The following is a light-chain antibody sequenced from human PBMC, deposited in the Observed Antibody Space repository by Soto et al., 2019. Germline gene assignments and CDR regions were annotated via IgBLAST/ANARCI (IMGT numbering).Light chain of an antibody. CDR3: QQSYSIQYT. J-gene: IGKJ5*01. CDR2: VAS. V-gene: IGKV1-39*01. CDR1: QSISSS. Sequence: DILMTQSPSSLSASVGDRVTITCRASQSISSSLNWYQQKPGKAPKLLIYVASSLQSGVPSRFSGSGSGTDFTLTFSSLQPEDFATYYCQQSYSIQYTFGQGTRLEIK.